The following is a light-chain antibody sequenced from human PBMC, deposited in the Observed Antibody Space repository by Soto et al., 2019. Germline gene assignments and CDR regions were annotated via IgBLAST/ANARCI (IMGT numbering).Light chain of an antibody. Sequence: DIQLTQSPSFLSASVGDRVTITCRASQGISSYLAWYQQKPGKAPKLLIYAASTLQSGVPSRFSGSGSGTEFTLTISSLQPEDFATYYCQQLNSYLSTFGQGTKLEIQ. CDR2: AAS. J-gene: IGKJ2*02. CDR3: QQLNSYLST. V-gene: IGKV1-9*01. CDR1: QGISSY.